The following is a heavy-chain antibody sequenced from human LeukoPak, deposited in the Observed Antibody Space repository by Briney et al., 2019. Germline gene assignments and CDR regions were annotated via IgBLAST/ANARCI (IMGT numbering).Heavy chain of an antibody. Sequence: PGGSLRLSCAASGFTFSDYYMSWIRQAPGKGLEWVSYISSSGSTIYYADSVKGRFTISRDNAKNSLYLQMNSLRAEDTAVYYCARDTSDSSSSWFFDYWGQGTLVTVSS. CDR1: GFTFSDYY. CDR3: ARDTSDSSSSWFFDY. D-gene: IGHD6-13*01. CDR2: ISSSGSTI. J-gene: IGHJ4*02. V-gene: IGHV3-11*04.